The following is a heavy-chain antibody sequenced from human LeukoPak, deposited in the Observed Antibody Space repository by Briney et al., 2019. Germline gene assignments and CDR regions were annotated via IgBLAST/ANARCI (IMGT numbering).Heavy chain of an antibody. V-gene: IGHV4-34*01. D-gene: IGHD5-24*01. Sequence: RTLETLSLTCAVYGGSFSGYYWSWIRQPPGKGLEWIGEINHSGSTNYNPSLKSRVTISVDTSKNQFSLKLSSVTAADTAVYYCASVEMAYSWYYYGMDVWGQGTTVTVSS. CDR3: ASVEMAYSWYYYGMDV. J-gene: IGHJ6*02. CDR1: GGSFSGYY. CDR2: INHSGST.